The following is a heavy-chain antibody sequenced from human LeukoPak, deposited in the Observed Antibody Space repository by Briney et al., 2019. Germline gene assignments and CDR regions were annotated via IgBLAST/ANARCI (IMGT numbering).Heavy chain of an antibody. CDR1: GFTFSSYA. J-gene: IGHJ4*02. V-gene: IGHV3-23*01. CDR2: ISNGGAGT. CDR3: AGNWNLDY. D-gene: IGHD1-20*01. Sequence: GGSLRLSCAASGFTFSSYAMSWVRQAPGKGLECVSAISNGGAGTYYADSVKGRFTISRDNSNNTLYLQMNSLRAEDTAVYYCAGNWNLDYWGQGTLVTVSS.